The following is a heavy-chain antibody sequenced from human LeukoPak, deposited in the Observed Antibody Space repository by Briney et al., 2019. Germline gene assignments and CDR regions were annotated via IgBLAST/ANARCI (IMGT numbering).Heavy chain of an antibody. V-gene: IGHV3-23*01. CDR3: ARGELTGSDY. D-gene: IGHD7-27*01. CDR1: GFTFSSYA. J-gene: IGHJ4*02. Sequence: GGSLRLSCAASGFTFSSYAMSWVRQAPGKGLEWVSTISDSGASTYYADSVKGRFTISRDNAKNSLYLQMNSLRAEDTAVYYCARGELTGSDYWGQGTLVTVSS. CDR2: ISDSGAST.